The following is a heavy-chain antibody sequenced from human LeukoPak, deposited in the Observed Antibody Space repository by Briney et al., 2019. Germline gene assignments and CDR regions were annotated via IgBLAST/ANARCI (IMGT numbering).Heavy chain of an antibody. Sequence: GGSLRLSCAASGFTFSSYAMHWVRQAPGKGLEWVSSISSSSSYIYYADSVKGRFTISRDNAENSLYLQMNSLRAEDTAVYYCARDLITMVRGVVHYYYYGMDVWGQGTTVTVSS. CDR2: ISSSSSYI. CDR3: ARDLITMVRGVVHYYYYGMDV. CDR1: GFTFSSYA. D-gene: IGHD3-10*01. J-gene: IGHJ6*02. V-gene: IGHV3-21*01.